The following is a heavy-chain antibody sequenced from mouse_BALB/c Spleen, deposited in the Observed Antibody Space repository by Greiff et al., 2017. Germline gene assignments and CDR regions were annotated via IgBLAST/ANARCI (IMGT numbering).Heavy chain of an antibody. CDR3: ARLDYAMDY. V-gene: IGHV5-9-4*01. CDR2: ISSGGSYT. J-gene: IGHJ4*01. CDR1: GFTFSSYA. Sequence: EVMLMESGGGLVKPGGSLKLSCAASGFTFSSYAMSWVRQSPEKRLEWVAEISSGGSYTYYPDTVPGRFTISRDNAKNTLYLEMSSLRSEDTAVYYCARLDYAMDYWGQGTPVTVSA.